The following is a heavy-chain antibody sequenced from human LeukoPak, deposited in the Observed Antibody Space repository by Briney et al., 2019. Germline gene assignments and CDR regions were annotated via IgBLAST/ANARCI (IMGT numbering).Heavy chain of an antibody. CDR3: AKDRRVDTAMVDY. CDR2: ISYDGSNK. CDR1: GFTFKNYG. D-gene: IGHD5-18*01. V-gene: IGHV3-30*18. Sequence: GRSLRLSCAASGFTFKNYGLHWARQAPGKGLEWVAVISYDGSNKYYADSVKGRFTISRDNSKNTLYLQMNSLRGEDTAVYYCAKDRRVDTAMVDYWGQGTLVTVSS. J-gene: IGHJ4*02.